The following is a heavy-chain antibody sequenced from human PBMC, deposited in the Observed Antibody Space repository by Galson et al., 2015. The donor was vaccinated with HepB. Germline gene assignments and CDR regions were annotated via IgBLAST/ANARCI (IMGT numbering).Heavy chain of an antibody. J-gene: IGHJ5*01. Sequence: LRLSCAASGFTFSRYAMNWVRQAPGRGLEWISSITGPGGGTHSADSVKGRFTISRDNSRNTLFLHIDSLRAEDPAVYYCATARDDFWSGYWFDSWGQGTLVTVSS. CDR2: ITGPGGGT. D-gene: IGHD3-3*01. V-gene: IGHV3-23*01. CDR3: ATARDDFWSGYWFDS. CDR1: GFTFSRYA.